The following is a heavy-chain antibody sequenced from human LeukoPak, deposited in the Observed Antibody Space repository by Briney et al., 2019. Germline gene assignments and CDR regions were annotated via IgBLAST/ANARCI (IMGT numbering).Heavy chain of an antibody. J-gene: IGHJ4*02. Sequence: GGSLRLSCAASGFTVSSNYMSWVRQAPGKGLEWVSVIYSGGSTYYADSVKGRFTISRDNSKNTLYLQMDSLRAEDTAVYYCARDLYGSGRQRDWGQGTLVTVSS. V-gene: IGHV3-53*05. CDR2: IYSGGST. CDR1: GFTVSSNY. D-gene: IGHD3-10*01. CDR3: ARDLYGSGRQRD.